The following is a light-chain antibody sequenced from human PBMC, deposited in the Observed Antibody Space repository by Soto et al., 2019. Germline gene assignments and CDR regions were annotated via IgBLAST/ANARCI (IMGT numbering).Light chain of an antibody. J-gene: IGKJ2*01. V-gene: IGKV3-20*01. CDR2: TAS. CDR1: QSITNNY. CDR3: QQHGSSLPRYT. Sequence: EIVLTQSPGTLSLSPGERATLACRTSQSITNNYLAWYQQKPGQPPRLLIYTASNRATGTPDRFSGSGSGTDFTLTISRVEPEDFAVYYCQQHGSSLPRYTFGQGTTLDIK.